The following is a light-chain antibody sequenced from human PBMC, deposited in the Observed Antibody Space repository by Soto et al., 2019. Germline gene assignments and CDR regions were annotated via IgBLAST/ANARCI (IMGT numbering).Light chain of an antibody. CDR3: CSYTRTNTLV. CDR1: STDIGDYKY. V-gene: IGLV2-14*01. CDR2: EVS. J-gene: IGLJ2*01. Sequence: QSALTQPASVSGSPGQSITISCTGTSTDIGDYKYVSWYQQHPGKAPKLIIYEVSNRASGVSTRFSGSKSGNTASLTISGLQAEDETHYYCCSYTRTNTLVFGGGTKVTVL.